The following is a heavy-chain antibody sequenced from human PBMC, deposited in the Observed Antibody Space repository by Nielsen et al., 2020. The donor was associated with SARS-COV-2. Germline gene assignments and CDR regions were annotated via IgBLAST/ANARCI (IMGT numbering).Heavy chain of an antibody. Sequence: SETLSLTCTVSGGSISSYYWSWIRQPPGKGLEWIGYIYYSGSTNYNPSLKSRVTISVDTSKNQFSLKLSSVTAADTAVYYCARVGDYGDYVADYWGQGTLVTVSS. CDR1: GGSISSYY. D-gene: IGHD4-17*01. CDR3: ARVGDYGDYVADY. V-gene: IGHV4-59*08. J-gene: IGHJ4*02. CDR2: IYYSGST.